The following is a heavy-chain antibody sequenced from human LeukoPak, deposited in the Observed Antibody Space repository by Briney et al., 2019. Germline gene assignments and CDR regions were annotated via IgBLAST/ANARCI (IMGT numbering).Heavy chain of an antibody. D-gene: IGHD3-10*01. CDR2: IYPDDSDT. CDR1: GYSFPTYW. Sequence: GESLKISCKGSGYSFPTYWIGWVRQMPGKGLEWMGIIYPDDSDTKYSPPFQGQVTISADKSLGTAFLQWSSLKASDTAIYYCATLTRIRGIIAYYFDSWGQGTLVTVSS. V-gene: IGHV5-51*01. CDR3: ATLTRIRGIIAYYFDS. J-gene: IGHJ4*02.